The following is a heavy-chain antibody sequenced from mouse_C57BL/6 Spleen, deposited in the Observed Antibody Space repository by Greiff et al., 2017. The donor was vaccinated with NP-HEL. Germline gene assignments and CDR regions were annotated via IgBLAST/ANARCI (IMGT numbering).Heavy chain of an antibody. CDR1: GYAFSSSW. CDR2: IYPGDGDT. J-gene: IGHJ2*01. V-gene: IGHV1-82*01. Sequence: SGPELVKPGASVKISCKASGYAFSSSWMNWVKQRPGKGLEWIGRIYPGDGDTNYNGKFKGKATLTADKSSSTAYMQLSSLTSEDSAVYFCARGDYSYYFDYWGQGTTLTVSS. D-gene: IGHD1-1*01. CDR3: ARGDYSYYFDY.